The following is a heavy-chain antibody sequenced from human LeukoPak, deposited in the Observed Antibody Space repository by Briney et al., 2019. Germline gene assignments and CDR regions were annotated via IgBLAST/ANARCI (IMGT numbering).Heavy chain of an antibody. CDR3: ARNLAAAVKVSEIDY. V-gene: IGHV1-18*01. D-gene: IGHD6-13*01. J-gene: IGHJ4*02. CDR1: GYTFTTYG. CDR2: ISAYNGNT. Sequence: ASVKVSCKASGYTFTTYGISWVRQAPGQGLEWMGWISAYNGNTNYPQKFQGRVTMTTDTSTSTAYMELRSLRSDDTAVYYCARNLAAAVKVSEIDYWGQGTLVTVSS.